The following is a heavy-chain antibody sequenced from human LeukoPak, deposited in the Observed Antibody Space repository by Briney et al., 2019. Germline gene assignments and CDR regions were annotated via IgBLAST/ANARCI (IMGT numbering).Heavy chain of an antibody. Sequence: PGGSLRLSCAASGFTFSSFAMSWVRQAPGKGLEWVSAISDSDGSTYYAAPVKGRFTISRDNSKNTLYPQMNSLRDEDTAVYYCAKDRASRPWVDWGQGTLVTVSS. CDR1: GFTFSSFA. J-gene: IGHJ4*02. V-gene: IGHV3-23*01. CDR3: AKDRASRPWVD. CDR2: ISDSDGST. D-gene: IGHD6-6*01.